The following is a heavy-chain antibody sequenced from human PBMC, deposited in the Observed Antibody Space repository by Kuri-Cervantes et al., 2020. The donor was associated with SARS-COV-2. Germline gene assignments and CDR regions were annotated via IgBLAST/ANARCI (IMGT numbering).Heavy chain of an antibody. Sequence: SVKVSCKASGNTFTSYDISWVRQAPGQGLEWMGGIIPILGIANYAQKFQGRVTITADKSTSTAYMELSSLRSEDTAVYYCARSGHVSSGWYYFDYWGQGTLVTVSS. CDR1: GNTFTSYD. CDR2: IIPILGIA. CDR3: ARSGHVSSGWYYFDY. D-gene: IGHD6-19*01. V-gene: IGHV1-69*10. J-gene: IGHJ4*02.